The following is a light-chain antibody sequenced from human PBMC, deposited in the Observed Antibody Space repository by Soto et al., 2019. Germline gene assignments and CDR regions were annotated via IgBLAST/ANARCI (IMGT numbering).Light chain of an antibody. V-gene: IGKV1-27*01. CDR1: QGITIY. J-gene: IGKJ1*01. CDR3: QNYNSAPRT. CDR2: AAS. Sequence: DIQMTQSPSSLSASVGDRVTITCRASQGITIYLAWYQHKPGKVPKLLIYAASTLQSGVPSRFSCSGSGTDFTLTISSLQPGDVATYYCQNYNSAPRTFGQGTKVDIK.